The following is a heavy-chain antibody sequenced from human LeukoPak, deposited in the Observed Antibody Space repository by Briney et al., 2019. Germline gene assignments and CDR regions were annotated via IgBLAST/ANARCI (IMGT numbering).Heavy chain of an antibody. V-gene: IGHV3-48*03. J-gene: IGHJ6*03. CDR3: ARMGSGATKRPYYYYYMDV. CDR2: ISRSATTI. D-gene: IGHD1-26*01. Sequence: GGSLRLSCAASGFTFSSYEMNWVRQAPGKGLEWVSSISRSATTIYYADSVKGRFTISRDNAKNSLYLQMNSLRAEDTAVYYCARMGSGATKRPYYYYYMDVWGKGTTVTISS. CDR1: GFTFSSYE.